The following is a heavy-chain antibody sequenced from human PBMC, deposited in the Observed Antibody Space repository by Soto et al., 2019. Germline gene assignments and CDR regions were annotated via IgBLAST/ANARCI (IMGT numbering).Heavy chain of an antibody. J-gene: IGHJ4*02. CDR2: IYYSGST. V-gene: IGHV4-59*08. CDR3: ARRWGFTFDY. Sequence: SETLSLTCTVSGGSISSYYWSWIQQPPGKGLEWIGYIYYSGSTNYNPSLKSRVTISVDTSKNQFSLKLSSVTAADTAVYYCARRWGFTFDYWGQGTLVTVSS. D-gene: IGHD1-26*01. CDR1: GGSISSYY.